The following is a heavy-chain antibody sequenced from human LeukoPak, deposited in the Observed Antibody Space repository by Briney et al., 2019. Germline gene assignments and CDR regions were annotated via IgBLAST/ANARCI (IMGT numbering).Heavy chain of an antibody. J-gene: IGHJ4*02. CDR2: VWHDGSKI. V-gene: IGHV3-33*06. D-gene: IGHD4-17*01. CDR3: AKDSNDNGDYNYFDF. Sequence: PGRSLKLSCAASGFTFSGCHIHWVRQAPGKGLEWVALVWHDGSKIYYADSVKGRFTVSRDNSKNTLYLQMNSLRAEDTAIYYCAKDSNDNGDYNYFDFWGQGTLVTVSS. CDR1: GFTFSGCH.